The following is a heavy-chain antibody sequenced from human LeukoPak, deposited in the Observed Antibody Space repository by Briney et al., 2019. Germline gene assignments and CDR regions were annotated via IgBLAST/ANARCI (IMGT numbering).Heavy chain of an antibody. Sequence: PSETLSLTCAVHGGSFSGYYWSWIRQPPGKGLEWIGEINHSGSTNYNPSLKSRVTISVDTSKNQFSLKLSSVTAADTAVYYCARGRRRHGKYSSGWYHNDAFDIWGQGTMVTVSS. CDR1: GGSFSGYY. V-gene: IGHV4-34*01. CDR3: ARGRRRHGKYSSGWYHNDAFDI. J-gene: IGHJ3*02. CDR2: INHSGST. D-gene: IGHD6-19*01.